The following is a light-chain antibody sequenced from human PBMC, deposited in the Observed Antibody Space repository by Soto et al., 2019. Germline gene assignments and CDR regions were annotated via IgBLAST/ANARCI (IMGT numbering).Light chain of an antibody. CDR2: EDN. J-gene: IGLJ2*01. Sequence: NFMLTQPHSVSESPGKTVTISCTRSSGSIASNYVQWYQQRPGSAPTTVIYEDNQRPSGVPDRFSGSIDSSSNSASLTISGLKTEDEADYYCQSYDSSNQGVFGGGTQLTAL. CDR3: QSYDSSNQGV. CDR1: SGSIASNY. V-gene: IGLV6-57*04.